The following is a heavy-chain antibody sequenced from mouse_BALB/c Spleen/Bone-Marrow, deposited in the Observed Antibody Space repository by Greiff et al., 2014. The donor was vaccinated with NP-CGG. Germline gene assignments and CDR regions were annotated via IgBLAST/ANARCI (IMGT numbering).Heavy chain of an antibody. CDR3: ARRDGSYFDY. J-gene: IGHJ2*01. D-gene: IGHD3-3*01. V-gene: IGHV1-54*01. CDR2: INPGSGGT. Sequence: VHLVESGAELVRPGTSVKVSCKASGYAFTNYLIEWVKQRPGQGLEWIGMINPGSGGTNYNEKFKGKATLTADKTSSNAYMQLISLTSDDSAVCSWARRDGSYFDYWGQGTTLTVSS. CDR1: GYAFTNYL.